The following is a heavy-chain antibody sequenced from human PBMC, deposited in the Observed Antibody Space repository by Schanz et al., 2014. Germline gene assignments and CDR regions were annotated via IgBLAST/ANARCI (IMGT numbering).Heavy chain of an antibody. Sequence: QVQLQESGPGLVKPSQTLSLTCTVSGASISSGGYYWDWIRLLPGKGLEWIGYISYSGSTSFNPSLKSRRTMSVDTSKNQFSLRLSSVTAADTAVYYCARPALWFGDNCFDPWGQGTLVTVSS. J-gene: IGHJ5*02. CDR3: ARPALWFGDNCFDP. CDR2: ISYSGST. V-gene: IGHV4-31*03. D-gene: IGHD3-10*01. CDR1: GASISSGGYY.